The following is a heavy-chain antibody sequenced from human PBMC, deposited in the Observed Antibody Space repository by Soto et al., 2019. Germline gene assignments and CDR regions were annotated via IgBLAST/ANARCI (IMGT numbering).Heavy chain of an antibody. J-gene: IGHJ4*02. D-gene: IGHD3-22*01. V-gene: IGHV1-69*13. CDR3: ARAGRQYWDYYYDSSGSLYYFDY. CDR2: IIPIFGTA. CDR1: GGTFSSYA. Sequence: SVKVSCKASGGTFSSYAISWVRQAPGQGLEWMGGIIPIFGTANYAQKFQGRVTITADESTSTAYMELSSLRSEDAAVYYCARAGRQYWDYYYDSSGSLYYFDYWGQGTLVTVSS.